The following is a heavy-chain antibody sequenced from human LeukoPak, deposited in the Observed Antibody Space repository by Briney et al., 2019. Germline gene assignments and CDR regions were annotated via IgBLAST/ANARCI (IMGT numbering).Heavy chain of an antibody. CDR1: GFTFSSYS. V-gene: IGHV3-21*01. CDR2: ISSSSSYI. Sequence: GGSLRLSRAASGFTFSSYSMNWVRQAPGKGLEWVSSISSSSSYIYYADSVKGRFTISRDNAKNSLYLQMNSLRAEDTAVYYCAKAQSSGSKNNNWFDPWGQGTLVTVSS. J-gene: IGHJ5*02. CDR3: AKAQSSGSKNNNWFDP. D-gene: IGHD6-19*01.